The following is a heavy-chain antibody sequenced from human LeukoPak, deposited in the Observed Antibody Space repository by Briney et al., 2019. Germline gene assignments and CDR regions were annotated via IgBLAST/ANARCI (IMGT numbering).Heavy chain of an antibody. CDR1: GFSLSTGRIR. D-gene: IGHD6-19*01. CDR2: IDCDDDK. Sequence: SGPTLLNPPPPLTLTFTFAGFSLSTGRIRGSGISQSPGNAPEWVARIDCDDDKYYNTSLKTRLTISKDTSKNQVDLTMTNMDSVDTARYYCARSAVAGGYYFDYWGQGPLVTVSS. CDR3: ARSAVAGGYYFDY. J-gene: IGHJ4*02. V-gene: IGHV2-70*10.